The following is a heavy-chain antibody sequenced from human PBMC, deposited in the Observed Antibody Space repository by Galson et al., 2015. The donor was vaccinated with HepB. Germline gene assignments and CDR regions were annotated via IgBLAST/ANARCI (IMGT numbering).Heavy chain of an antibody. V-gene: IGHV1-18*01. J-gene: IGHJ4*02. Sequence: SVKVSCKASGYTFTSYGISWVRQAPGQGLEWMGWISAYNGNTNYAQKLQGRVTMTTDTSTSTAYMELRSLRSDDTAVYYCARDYYDSSGYYSFDYWGQGTLVTVSS. D-gene: IGHD3-22*01. CDR1: GYTFTSYG. CDR2: ISAYNGNT. CDR3: ARDYYDSSGYYSFDY.